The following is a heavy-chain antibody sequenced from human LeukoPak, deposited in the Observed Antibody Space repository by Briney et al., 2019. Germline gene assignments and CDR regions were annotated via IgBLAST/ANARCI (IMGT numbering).Heavy chain of an antibody. CDR1: GDSVSSNSAT. V-gene: IGHV6-1*01. CDR3: ARGFPSNPVAFDI. CDR2: TYYRSKWYN. Sequence: SQTLSLTCAISGDSVSSNSATWNWIRQSPSRGLEWLGRTYYRSKWYNDYAASVKSRITINPDTSKNQFSLQLNSVTPEDTAVYYCARGFPSNPVAFDIWSQGTMVTVSS. J-gene: IGHJ3*02. D-gene: IGHD4-11*01.